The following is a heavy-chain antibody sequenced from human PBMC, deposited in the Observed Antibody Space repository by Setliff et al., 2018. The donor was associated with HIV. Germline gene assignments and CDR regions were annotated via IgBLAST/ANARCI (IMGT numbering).Heavy chain of an antibody. Sequence: PGESLKISCKGSGYSFTSYWIAWLRQMPGKGLEWMGIFYPGDSHTRYSPSFQGQVTLSADKSISTAYLQWSSLKASDTAMYYCGRSGKSGELYAYWGQGTQVTVSS. V-gene: IGHV5-51*01. CDR1: GYSFTSYW. CDR2: FYPGDSHT. D-gene: IGHD3-10*01. CDR3: GRSGKSGELYAY. J-gene: IGHJ4*02.